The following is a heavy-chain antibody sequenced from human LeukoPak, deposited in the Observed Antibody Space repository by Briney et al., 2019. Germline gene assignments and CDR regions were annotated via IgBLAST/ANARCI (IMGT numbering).Heavy chain of an antibody. CDR1: GFTFSSYG. V-gene: IGHV3-30*18. Sequence: GGSLRLSCAASGFTFSSYGTHWVRQAPGKGLEWVAVISYDGSNKYYADSVEGRFTISRDNSKNTLYLQMNSLRAEDTAVYYCAKLVYWGQGTLVTVSS. J-gene: IGHJ4*02. CDR3: AKLVY. CDR2: ISYDGSNK.